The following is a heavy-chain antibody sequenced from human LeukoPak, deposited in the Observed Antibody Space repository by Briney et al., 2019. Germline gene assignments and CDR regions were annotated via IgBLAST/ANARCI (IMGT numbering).Heavy chain of an antibody. CDR2: INHSGST. CDR1: GGSFSGYY. CDR3: ARVSSVWIKDYYYYMDV. J-gene: IGHJ6*03. Sequence: SETLSLTCAVYGGSFSGYYWSWIRQPPGKGLEWIGEINHSGSTNYNPSLKSRVTISVDTSKSQFSLKVSSVTAADTAVYYCARVSSVWIKDYYYYMDVWGKGTTVTVSS. V-gene: IGHV4-34*01. D-gene: IGHD5-12*01.